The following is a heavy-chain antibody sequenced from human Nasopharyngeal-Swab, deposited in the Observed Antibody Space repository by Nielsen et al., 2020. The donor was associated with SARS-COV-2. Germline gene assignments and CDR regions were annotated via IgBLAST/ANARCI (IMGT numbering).Heavy chain of an antibody. Sequence: GESLKISCAASGFTFSSYEMNWVRQAPGKGLEWVSYISSSGSTIYYEDSVKGRFTISRDNAKNSLYLQMNSLRAEDTAVYYCARGGWYYDSSGYYIFDYWGQGTLVTVSS. V-gene: IGHV3-48*03. CDR3: ARGGWYYDSSGYYIFDY. CDR1: GFTFSSYE. J-gene: IGHJ4*02. CDR2: ISSSGSTI. D-gene: IGHD3-22*01.